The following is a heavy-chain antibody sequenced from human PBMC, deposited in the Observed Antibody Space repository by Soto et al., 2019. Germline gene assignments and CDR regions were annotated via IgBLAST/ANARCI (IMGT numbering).Heavy chain of an antibody. V-gene: IGHV4-59*08. Sequence: SETLSLTCTVSGCSISSYYWSWIRQPPGKGLEWIGYIYYSGSTNYNPSLKSRVTISVDTSKNQLSLKLSSVTAADTAVYYCARRYGDCFDFWGQGTLVTVSS. J-gene: IGHJ4*02. D-gene: IGHD4-17*01. CDR1: GCSISSYY. CDR2: IYYSGST. CDR3: ARRYGDCFDF.